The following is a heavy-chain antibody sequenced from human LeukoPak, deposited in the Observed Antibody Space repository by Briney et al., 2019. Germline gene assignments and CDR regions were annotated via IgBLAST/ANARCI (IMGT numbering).Heavy chain of an antibody. D-gene: IGHD1-14*01. CDR3: ARGTGWFDP. CDR1: GYSISISYY. J-gene: IGHJ5*02. Sequence: SETLSLTCSVSGYSISISYYWGWIRQPPGEGLQWIGSIYHTGSTYYNPSLKSRVTISVDTSKNQFSLKLSSVTAADTAVYYCARGTGWFDPWGQGTLVTVSS. CDR2: IYHTGST. V-gene: IGHV4-38-2*02.